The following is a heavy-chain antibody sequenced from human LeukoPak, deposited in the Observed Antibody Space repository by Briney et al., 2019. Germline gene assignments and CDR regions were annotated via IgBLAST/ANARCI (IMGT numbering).Heavy chain of an antibody. Sequence: SVKVSCKASGGTFSSYAISWVRQAPGQGLEWMGRIIPILGIANYAQKFQGRVTITTDESTSTAYMELSSLRSEDTAVYYCARNYYDSSGYQYYYYYYMDVWGKGTTVTVSS. D-gene: IGHD3-22*01. J-gene: IGHJ6*03. CDR3: ARNYYDSSGYQYYYYYYMDV. CDR2: IIPILGIA. CDR1: GGTFSSYA. V-gene: IGHV1-69*04.